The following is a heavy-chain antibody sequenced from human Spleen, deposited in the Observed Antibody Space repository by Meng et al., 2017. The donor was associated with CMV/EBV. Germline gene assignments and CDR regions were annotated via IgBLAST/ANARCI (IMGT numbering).Heavy chain of an antibody. CDR3: ARAKTWGSSYYFFDY. D-gene: IGHD6-13*01. Sequence: GGFLRLSCAASGFTFSDYDMHWVRQPTGKGLEWVSAIGTAGDAYYFGSVKGRFTISRENAKISLYLQMNSLRDGDTAVYYCARAKTWGSSYYFFDYWGQGTLVTVSS. CDR2: IGTAGDA. V-gene: IGHV3-13*01. J-gene: IGHJ4*02. CDR1: GFTFSDYD.